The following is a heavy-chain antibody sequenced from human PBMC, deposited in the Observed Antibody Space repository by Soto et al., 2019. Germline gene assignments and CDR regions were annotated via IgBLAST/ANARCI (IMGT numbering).Heavy chain of an antibody. D-gene: IGHD2-15*01. J-gene: IGHJ5*02. CDR2: IDADNGNT. V-gene: IGHV1-3*01. CDR1: GYTFINYS. CDR3: ERGVAGPFLVRWFDP. Sequence: ASVKVSCKASGYTFINYSMHWVRQAPGQRLEWMGWIDADNGNTKFAQKFQDRVTITRDTSTSTVYMELSSLRSEDTAVYYCERGVAGPFLVRWFDPWGQGTLVPVSS.